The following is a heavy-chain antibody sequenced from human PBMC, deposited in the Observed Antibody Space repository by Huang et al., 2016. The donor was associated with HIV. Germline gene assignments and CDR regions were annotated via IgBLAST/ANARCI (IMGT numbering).Heavy chain of an antibody. CDR2: ISYDGTRK. CDR1: GVSFSNYA. D-gene: IGHD4-4*01. J-gene: IGHJ4*02. Sequence: VQLVESGGGVVQPGGSLRLSWVASGVSFSNYAVHWVRPTPGKGLEWVAVISYDGTRKYDADSVKGRFTVSRDNSKNTAYVQMNNPRGGDTAVYYCARAPEFGNYEFDQWGLGTLVTVSS. V-gene: IGHV3-30-3*01. CDR3: ARAPEFGNYEFDQ.